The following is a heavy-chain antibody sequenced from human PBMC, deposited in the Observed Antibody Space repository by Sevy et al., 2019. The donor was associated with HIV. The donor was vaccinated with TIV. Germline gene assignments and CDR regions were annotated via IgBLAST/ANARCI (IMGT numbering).Heavy chain of an antibody. Sequence: GGSLRLSCAASGFTFSNYAMSWVRQTPGKGLEWVSAISGSADATYYPDSVKGRFTISRDNSKHTVYLQMNSLRAEDTAVYYCVKEVSQYSYSDYWGQGTLVTVSS. CDR3: VKEVSQYSYSDY. CDR2: ISGSADAT. V-gene: IGHV3-23*01. D-gene: IGHD5-18*01. J-gene: IGHJ4*02. CDR1: GFTFSNYA.